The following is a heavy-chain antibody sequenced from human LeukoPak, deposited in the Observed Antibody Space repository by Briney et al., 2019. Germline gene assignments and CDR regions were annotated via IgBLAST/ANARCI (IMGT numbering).Heavy chain of an antibody. V-gene: IGHV3-23*01. CDR1: GFTFSSYA. J-gene: IGHJ6*03. CDR2: ISGSGGST. CDR3: AKAYSGSYYYYYYYMDV. Sequence: GGSLRLSCAASGFTFSSYAMSWVRQAPGKGREWVSAISGSGGSTYYADSVKGRFTISRDNSKNTLYLQMNSLRAEDTAVYYCAKAYSGSYYYYYYYMDVWGKGTTVTVSS. D-gene: IGHD1-26*01.